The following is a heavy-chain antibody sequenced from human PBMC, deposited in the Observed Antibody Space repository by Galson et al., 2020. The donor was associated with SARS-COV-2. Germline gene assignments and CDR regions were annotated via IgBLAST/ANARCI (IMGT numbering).Heavy chain of an antibody. D-gene: IGHD3-10*01. V-gene: IGHV3-33*01. CDR2: IWYDGSNK. CDR1: GFTFSSYG. J-gene: IGHJ6*02. CDR3: ARDKELLVRGVIVFYYGMDV. Sequence: QAGGSLSLSCAASGFTFSSYGMHWVRQAPGKGLEWVAVIWYDGSNKYYADSVKGRFTISRDNSKNTLYLQMNSLRAEDTAVYYCARDKELLVRGVIVFYYGMDVWGQGTTVTVSS.